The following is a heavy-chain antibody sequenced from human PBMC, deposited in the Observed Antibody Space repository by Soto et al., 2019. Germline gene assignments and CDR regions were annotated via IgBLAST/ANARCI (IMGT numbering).Heavy chain of an antibody. CDR2: INPDCGGT. J-gene: IGHJ6*02. Sequence: APVEVSCKSSGGTFSSYSINWGRLAPGQGLEWMGVINPDCGGTSYAQQFQGRVIMTRDTSTSTVYMEMSSLRSEDTAVYYCAVGGNYLSMDVWGQGTTVNVSS. V-gene: IGHV1-46*01. CDR1: GGTFSSYS. D-gene: IGHD4-4*01. CDR3: AVGGNYLSMDV.